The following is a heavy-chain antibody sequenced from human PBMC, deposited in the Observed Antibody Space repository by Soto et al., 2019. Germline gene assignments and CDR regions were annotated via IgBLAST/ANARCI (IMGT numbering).Heavy chain of an antibody. CDR1: GYTFTSYA. V-gene: IGHV1-3*01. CDR2: INAGNGNT. D-gene: IGHD2-2*01. Sequence: ASVKVSCKASGYTFTSYAMHWVRQAPGQRLEWMGWINAGNGNTKYSQKFQGRVTITRDTSASTAYMELSSLRSEDTAVYYCARGYCSSTSCLGYYYMDVWGKGTTVTVSS. J-gene: IGHJ6*03. CDR3: ARGYCSSTSCLGYYYMDV.